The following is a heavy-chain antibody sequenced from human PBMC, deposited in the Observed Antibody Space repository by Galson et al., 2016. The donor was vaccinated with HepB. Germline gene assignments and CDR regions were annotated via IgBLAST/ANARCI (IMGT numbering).Heavy chain of an antibody. V-gene: IGHV5-51*03. CDR3: ARPGAPNFNPHAATFATHYFAY. J-gene: IGHJ4*02. Sequence: QSGAEVKKPGEYLKISCKGSGYGFAGYWIGWVRQMPGEGLEWMGIIYPDDSSTWYSPSFLGQVTFSVDKSISTAYLHWSSLKASDTAMYYCARPGAPNFNPHAATFATHYFAYWGQGTLVTVSS. CDR1: GYGFAGYW. CDR2: IYPDDSST. D-gene: IGHD1-1*01.